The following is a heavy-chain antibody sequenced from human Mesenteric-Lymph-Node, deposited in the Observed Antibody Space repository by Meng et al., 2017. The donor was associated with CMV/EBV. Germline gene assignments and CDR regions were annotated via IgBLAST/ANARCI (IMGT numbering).Heavy chain of an antibody. CDR3: ARYGWGKGDYYYYGMDV. CDR1: GFTFSSYS. J-gene: IGHJ6*02. D-gene: IGHD3-16*01. CDR2: ISSSSSYI. V-gene: IGHV3-21*01. Sequence: GGSLRLSCAASGFTFSSYSMNWVRQAPGKGLEWVSSISSSSSYIYYADSVKGRFTISRDNAKNSLYLQMNSLRAEDTAVYYCARYGWGKGDYYYYGMDVWGQGTTVTVSS.